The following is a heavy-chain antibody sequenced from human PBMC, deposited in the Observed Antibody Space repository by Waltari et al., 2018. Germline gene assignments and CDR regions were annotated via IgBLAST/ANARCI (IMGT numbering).Heavy chain of an antibody. J-gene: IGHJ4*02. CDR2: IYYSGST. D-gene: IGHD3-22*01. Sequence: QLQLQESGPGLVKPSETLSLTCTVSGGSISSSSYYWGWIRQPPGKGLEWIGSIYYSGSTYYNPSLKSRVTISVDTSKNQFSLKLSSVTAADTAVYYCAREDNTLYYYDSSGTGGYWGQGTLVTVPS. CDR1: GGSISSSSYY. V-gene: IGHV4-39*02. CDR3: AREDNTLYYYDSSGTGGY.